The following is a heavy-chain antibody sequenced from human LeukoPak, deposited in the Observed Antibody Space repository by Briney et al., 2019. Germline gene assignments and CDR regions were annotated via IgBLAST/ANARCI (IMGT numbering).Heavy chain of an antibody. D-gene: IGHD2-21*02. Sequence: GGSLRLSCAASGFTFSSYAMSWVRQAPGEGLECVSAITGSSDATYYADSVKGRFTISRDNSKNTLFLQMNSLRAEDTAVYYCAKKTSYCAGDCFPYFFDYWGRGTRVTVSS. V-gene: IGHV3-23*01. CDR3: AKKTSYCAGDCFPYFFDY. CDR1: GFTFSSYA. CDR2: ITGSSDAT. J-gene: IGHJ4*02.